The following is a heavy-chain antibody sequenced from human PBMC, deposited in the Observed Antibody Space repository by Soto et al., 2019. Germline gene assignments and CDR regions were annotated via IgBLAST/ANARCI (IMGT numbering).Heavy chain of an antibody. J-gene: IGHJ6*04. D-gene: IGHD2-2*01. CDR3: AKGYCSSTSCSVALDV. V-gene: IGHV1-18*01. Sequence: ASVKVSCKASGYTFTSYGISWVRQAPGQGLEWMGWISAYNGNTNYAQKLQGRVTMTTGTSTSTAYMELRSLRSDDTAVYYCAKGYCSSTSCSVALDVWGKGTTVTVSS. CDR2: ISAYNGNT. CDR1: GYTFTSYG.